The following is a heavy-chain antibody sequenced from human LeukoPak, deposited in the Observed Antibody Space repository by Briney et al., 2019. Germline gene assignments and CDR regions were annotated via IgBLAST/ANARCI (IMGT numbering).Heavy chain of an antibody. J-gene: IGHJ4*02. Sequence: GGSLRLSCAASGFTFSSYAMSWVRQAPGKGLEWVSSISSSSSYIYYADSVKGRFTISRDNAKNSLYLQMNSLRAEDTAVYYCARDCGGDCYSDGYWGQGTLVTVSS. CDR1: GFTFSSYA. V-gene: IGHV3-21*01. D-gene: IGHD2-21*02. CDR2: ISSSSSYI. CDR3: ARDCGGDCYSDGY.